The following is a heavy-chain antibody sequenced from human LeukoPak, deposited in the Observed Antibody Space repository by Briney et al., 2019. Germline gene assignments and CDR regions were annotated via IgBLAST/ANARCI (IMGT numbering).Heavy chain of an antibody. V-gene: IGHV5-51*01. J-gene: IGHJ4*02. CDR1: GYTFANYW. Sequence: LGESLKISCKASGYTFANYWIGWVRQMPGKGLDWVAIIYPGDSDTRYSPSFQGQVTISADKSISTAYLRWSSLKASDTAIYYCVRHIAVADKCDYWGQGTLVTVSS. CDR3: VRHIAVADKCDY. D-gene: IGHD6-19*01. CDR2: IYPGDSDT.